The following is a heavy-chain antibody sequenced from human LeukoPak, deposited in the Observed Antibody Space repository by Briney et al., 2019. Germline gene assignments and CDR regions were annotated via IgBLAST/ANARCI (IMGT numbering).Heavy chain of an antibody. D-gene: IGHD5-18*01. CDR2: ISYDGSNK. V-gene: IGHV3-30*18. J-gene: IGHJ5*02. Sequence: PGRSLRLSCAASGFTFSTYDMHWVRQAPGKGLEWVAVISYDGSNKYYADSVKGRFTISRDNSKNTLYLQMNSLRAEDTAVYYCAKELRGYSYGLRNNWFDPWGQGTLVTVSS. CDR3: AKELRGYSYGLRNNWFDP. CDR1: GFTFSTYD.